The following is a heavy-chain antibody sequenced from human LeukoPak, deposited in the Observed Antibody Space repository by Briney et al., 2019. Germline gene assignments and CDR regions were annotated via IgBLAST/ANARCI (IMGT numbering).Heavy chain of an antibody. J-gene: IGHJ4*02. CDR1: GFTFSGSA. CDR2: IRNKANTYAT. CDR3: TRRNEVGPTEFDY. Sequence: PGGSLRLSCAASGFTFSGSAMHWVRQASGKGLEWVGRIRNKANTYATAYAASVKGRFTISRDDSKNTAYLQMNSLKTEDTAVYYCTRRNEVGPTEFDYWGQGTLVTVSS. D-gene: IGHD1-26*01. V-gene: IGHV3-73*01.